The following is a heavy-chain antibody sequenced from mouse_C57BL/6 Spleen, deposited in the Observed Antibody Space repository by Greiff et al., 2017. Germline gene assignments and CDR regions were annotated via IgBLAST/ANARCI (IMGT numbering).Heavy chain of an antibody. CDR1: GYTFTDYE. Sequence: QVQLQQSGAELVRPGASVTLSCKASGYTFTDYEMHWVKQTPVHGLEWIGAIDPETGGTAYNQKFKGKAILTADKSSSTAYMELRSLTSEDSAVYYCTRDYYYGSSYRYYFDDWGQGTTLTVSS. CDR2: IDPETGGT. J-gene: IGHJ2*01. D-gene: IGHD1-1*01. V-gene: IGHV1-15*01. CDR3: TRDYYYGSSYRYYFDD.